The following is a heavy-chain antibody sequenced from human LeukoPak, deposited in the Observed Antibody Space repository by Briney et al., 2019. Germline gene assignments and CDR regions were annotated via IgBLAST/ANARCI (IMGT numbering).Heavy chain of an antibody. Sequence: ASVKVSCKVSGYTLTELSMHWVRQARGQRLEWIGWIVVGSGNTNYAQKFQERVTITRDMSTSTAYMELSSLRSEDTAVYHCAAVRYCSSTSCYYWFDPWGQGTLVTVSS. CDR2: IVVGSGNT. CDR3: AAVRYCSSTSCYYWFDP. D-gene: IGHD2-2*01. J-gene: IGHJ5*02. V-gene: IGHV1-58*02. CDR1: GYTLTELS.